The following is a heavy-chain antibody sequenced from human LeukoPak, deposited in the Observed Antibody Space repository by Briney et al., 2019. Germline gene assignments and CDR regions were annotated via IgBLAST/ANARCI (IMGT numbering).Heavy chain of an antibody. CDR1: GFTFSSYA. V-gene: IGHV3-30-3*01. Sequence: GGSLRLSCAASGFTFSSYAMHWVRQAPGKGLEWVAVISYDGSNKYYADSGKGRFTISRDNSKNTLYLQMNSLRAEDTAVYYCARDRAARGSSIPYWGQGTLVTVSS. D-gene: IGHD6-6*01. CDR3: ARDRAARGSSIPY. J-gene: IGHJ4*02. CDR2: ISYDGSNK.